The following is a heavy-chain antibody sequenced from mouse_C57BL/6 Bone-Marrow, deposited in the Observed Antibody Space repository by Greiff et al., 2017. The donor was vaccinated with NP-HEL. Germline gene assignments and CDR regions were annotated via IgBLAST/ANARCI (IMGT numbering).Heavy chain of an antibody. Sequence: EVQVVESGPELVKPGASVKIPCKASGYTFTDYNMDWVKQSHGKSLEWIGDINPNNGGTIYNQKFKGKATLTVDKSSSTAYMELRSLTSEDTAVYYCARRYGSYYAMDYWGQGTSVTVSS. V-gene: IGHV1-18*01. CDR2: INPNNGGT. CDR1: GYTFTDYN. D-gene: IGHD2-14*01. J-gene: IGHJ4*01. CDR3: ARRYGSYYAMDY.